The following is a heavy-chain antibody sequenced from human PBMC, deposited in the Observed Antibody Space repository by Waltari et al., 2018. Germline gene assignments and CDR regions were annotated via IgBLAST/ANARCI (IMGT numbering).Heavy chain of an antibody. D-gene: IGHD2-15*01. CDR3: ASVVVVAATPGDNYFDY. CDR2: INHSGST. Sequence: QVQLQQWGAGLLKPSETLSLTCAVYGGYFSGDYWSWIRQPPGKGLEWIGEINHSGSTNYNPSLKSRVTISVDTSKNQFSLKLSSVTAADTAVYYCASVVVVAATPGDNYFDYWGQGTLVTVSS. V-gene: IGHV4-34*01. J-gene: IGHJ4*02. CDR1: GGYFSGDY.